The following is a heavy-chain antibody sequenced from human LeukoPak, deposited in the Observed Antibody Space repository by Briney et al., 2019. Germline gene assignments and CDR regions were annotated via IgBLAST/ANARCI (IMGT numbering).Heavy chain of an antibody. CDR3: ARDGSLPDY. V-gene: IGHV3-7*01. CDR2: IKEDGSEK. CDR1: GFTFSNYW. J-gene: IGHJ4*02. Sequence: GGSLRLSCAASGFTFSNYWMTWVRQTPGMGLEWVANIKEDGSEKYYVDSVKGRFTISRDNSKNTLYLQVNSLRAEDTAVYYCARDGSLPDYWGQGTLVTVSS.